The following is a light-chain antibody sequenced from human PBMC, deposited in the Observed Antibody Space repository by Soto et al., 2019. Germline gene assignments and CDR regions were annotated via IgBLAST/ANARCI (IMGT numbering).Light chain of an antibody. CDR1: QSVAANY. V-gene: IGKV3D-20*02. Sequence: EVVLTQSPGTLSLSPGERATLSCRASQSVAANYLAWYQQKRGQAPRLLIYGASTRATGIPARFSGSGSGTEFTLTISSLQSEDFAVYYCQQRSNWPSFGQGTRLEIK. J-gene: IGKJ5*01. CDR3: QQRSNWPS. CDR2: GAS.